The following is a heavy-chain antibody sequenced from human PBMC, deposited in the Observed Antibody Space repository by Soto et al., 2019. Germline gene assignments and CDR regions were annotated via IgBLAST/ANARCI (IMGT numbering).Heavy chain of an antibody. CDR2: ISGSGGSE. Sequence: EVQLLESGGGFVQPGGSLRLSCAVSGFTFTSYAMTWVRQAPGKGLEWVSAISGSGGSEFYADSVKGLFTISRDNSKNTLYLQMKSLRAEDTALYYCAKGDTTMITDYYAMDVWGQGTTVTVSS. J-gene: IGHJ6*02. CDR3: AKGDTTMITDYYAMDV. CDR1: GFTFTSYA. D-gene: IGHD5-18*01. V-gene: IGHV3-23*01.